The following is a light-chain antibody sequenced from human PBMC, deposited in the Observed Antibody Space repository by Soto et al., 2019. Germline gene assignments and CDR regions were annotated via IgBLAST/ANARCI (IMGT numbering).Light chain of an antibody. J-gene: IGLJ2*01. CDR2: EVS. CDR3: SSYTGTSTLV. V-gene: IGLV2-14*01. Sequence: QSALTQPASVSGSPGQSITISCTGTTSDDIDYKYVYWYQQHPAKAPKLMIYEVSNRPSGVSNRFSGAKSGNTASLTISGLQAEDEADYYCSSYTGTSTLVFGGGTKLTVL. CDR1: TSDDIDYKY.